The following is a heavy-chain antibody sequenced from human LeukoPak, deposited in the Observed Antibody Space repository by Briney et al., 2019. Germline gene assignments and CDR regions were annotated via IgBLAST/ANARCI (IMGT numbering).Heavy chain of an antibody. D-gene: IGHD6-19*01. V-gene: IGHV3-9*02. CDR2: ISWNSGSI. J-gene: IGHJ4*02. Sequence: GGSLRLSCAGSGFISNNYAMHWVRQPPGKGLEWVSGISWNSGSIDYADSVKGRFTISRDNAKNSLYLQMNSLRVEDTAFYYCAKDNRRHYTSGPNPDSLHWGQGALVTVSP. CDR3: AKDNRRHYTSGPNPDSLH. CDR1: GFISNNYA.